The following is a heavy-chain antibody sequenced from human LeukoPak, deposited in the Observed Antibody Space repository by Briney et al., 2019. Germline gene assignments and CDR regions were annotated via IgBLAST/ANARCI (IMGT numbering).Heavy chain of an antibody. Sequence: GESLKISCKGSGYSFTNYWIGWVRQMPGKGLEWMGIIYPGDCDTTYSPSFQGQVTISADKSISTAYLQWSSLKASDTAKYYCARLEVGATNDYWGQGTLVTDSS. J-gene: IGHJ4*02. CDR1: GYSFTNYW. D-gene: IGHD1-26*01. CDR3: ARLEVGATNDY. V-gene: IGHV5-51*01. CDR2: IYPGDCDT.